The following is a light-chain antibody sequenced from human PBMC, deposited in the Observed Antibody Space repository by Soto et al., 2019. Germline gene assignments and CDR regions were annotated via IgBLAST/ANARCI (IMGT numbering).Light chain of an antibody. CDR1: QGIRND. Sequence: IQMTQSPSSLSASVGDRVTISCRASQGIRNDLAWYQQKPGKAPKLLIYAASSLQSGVPSRFSGSGSGTDFTLTISSLQPEDFATYYCQQSYSTLSWTFGQGTKVDI. J-gene: IGKJ1*01. CDR3: QQSYSTLSWT. CDR2: AAS. V-gene: IGKV1-39*01.